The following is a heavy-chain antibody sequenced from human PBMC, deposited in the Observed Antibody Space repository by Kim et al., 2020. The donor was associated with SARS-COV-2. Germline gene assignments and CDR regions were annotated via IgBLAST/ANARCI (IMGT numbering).Heavy chain of an antibody. CDR3: ARANIVVVPAALGLGYYYYYGMGV. J-gene: IGHJ6*02. D-gene: IGHD2-2*01. CDR2: INHSGST. CDR1: GGSFSGYY. V-gene: IGHV4-34*01. Sequence: SETLSLTCAVYGGSFSGYYWSWIRQPPGKGLEWIGEINHSGSTNYNPSLKSRVTISVDTSKNQFSLKLSSVTAADTAVYYCARANIVVVPAALGLGYYYYYGMGVWGQGTTVTVSS.